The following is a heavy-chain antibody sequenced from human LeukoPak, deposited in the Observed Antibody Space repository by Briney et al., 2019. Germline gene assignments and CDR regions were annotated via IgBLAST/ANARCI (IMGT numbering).Heavy chain of an antibody. V-gene: IGHV3-43*02. D-gene: IGHD3-22*01. CDR1: GFTFDDYA. CDR2: ISGDGGST. J-gene: IGHJ4*02. CDR3: ANFYYDSSGYYSTS. Sequence: GGSLRLSCAASGFTFDDYAMHWVRQAPGKGLEWVSLISGDGGSTYYADSVKGRFTISRDNSKNSLYLQMNSLRTEDTALYYCANFYYDSSGYYSTSWGQGTLVTVSS.